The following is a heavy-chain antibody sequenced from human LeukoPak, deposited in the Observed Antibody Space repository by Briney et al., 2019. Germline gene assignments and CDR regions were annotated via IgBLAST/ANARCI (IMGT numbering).Heavy chain of an antibody. CDR2: IYPRDGST. Sequence: ASVKVSCKASGYIFTSYYMHWVRQAPGRGLEWMGMIYPRDGSTSYAQKFQGRVTVTRDTSTSTVHMELSGLRSEDTAVYYCARDQEGFDYWGQGTLVTVSS. V-gene: IGHV1-46*01. J-gene: IGHJ4*02. CDR3: ARDQEGFDY. CDR1: GYIFTSYY.